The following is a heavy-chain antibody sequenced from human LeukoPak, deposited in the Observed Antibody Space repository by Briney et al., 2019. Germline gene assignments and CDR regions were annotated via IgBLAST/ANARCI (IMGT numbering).Heavy chain of an antibody. J-gene: IGHJ4*02. D-gene: IGHD1-26*01. CDR2: ISGDGGST. CDR1: GFTFDDYA. Sequence: GGSLRLSCAASGFTFDDYAMHWVRQAPGKGLEWVSLISGDGGSTYYADSVKGRFTISRDNSKNSLYLQMNSLRTEDTALYYCAKSRMYGSYSLGNYFDYWGQGTLVTVSS. V-gene: IGHV3-43*02. CDR3: AKSRMYGSYSLGNYFDY.